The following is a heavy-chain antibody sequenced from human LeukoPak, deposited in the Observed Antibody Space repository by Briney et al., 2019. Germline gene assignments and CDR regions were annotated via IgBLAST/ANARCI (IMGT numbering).Heavy chain of an antibody. CDR2: IRYDGSNK. CDR3: ARDLGQYYDTSDNWFDP. Sequence: AGGSLGLSCAASGFTFSSYGMHWVRQAPGKGLEWVAFIRYDGSNKYYADSVKGRFTISRDNAKNTLNLQMNSLRAEDTAVYYCARDLGQYYDTSDNWFDPWGQGTLVTVSS. D-gene: IGHD3-22*01. J-gene: IGHJ5*02. V-gene: IGHV3-30*02. CDR1: GFTFSSYG.